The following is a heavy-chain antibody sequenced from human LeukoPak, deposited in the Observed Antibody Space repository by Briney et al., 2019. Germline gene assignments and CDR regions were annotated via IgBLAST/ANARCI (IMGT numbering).Heavy chain of an antibody. J-gene: IGHJ4*02. D-gene: IGHD6-19*01. CDR1: GFTFSSYW. V-gene: IGHV3-33*08. CDR2: IWYDGSKK. Sequence: PGGSLRLSCAASGFTFSSYWMSWVRQAPGKGLEWVAVIWYDGSKKDYADSVKGRFTISRDNSKNSLSLQMNSLRDEDTAVYYCATWIVDGSLFDFWGQGTLVTVSS. CDR3: ATWIVDGSLFDF.